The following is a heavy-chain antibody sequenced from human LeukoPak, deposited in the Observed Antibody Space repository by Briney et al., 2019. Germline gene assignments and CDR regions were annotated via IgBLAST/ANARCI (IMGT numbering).Heavy chain of an antibody. Sequence: GGSLRLSCAASGFAFSSHAIHWVRQAPGKGLEWVSFISYDGRNKYYADSVKGRLTISRDNSKNTLSLQMNSLRAEDTAIYYCARDLSEKYSIDHWGQGTLVTVSS. CDR3: ARDLSEKYSIDH. CDR2: ISYDGRNK. CDR1: GFAFSSHA. D-gene: IGHD2/OR15-2a*01. J-gene: IGHJ4*02. V-gene: IGHV3-30-3*01.